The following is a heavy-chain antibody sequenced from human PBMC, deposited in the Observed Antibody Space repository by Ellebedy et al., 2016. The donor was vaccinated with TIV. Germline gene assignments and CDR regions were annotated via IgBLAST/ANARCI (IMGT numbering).Heavy chain of an antibody. CDR3: AREQSPDDAFDI. Sequence: ASVKVSXXVSGYTLTELSMHWVRQAPGKGLEWMGGFDPEDGETIYAQKFQGRVTMTEDTSTDTAYMELSSLRSEDTAVYYCAREQSPDDAFDIWGQGTMVTVSS. V-gene: IGHV1-24*01. D-gene: IGHD1-14*01. CDR2: FDPEDGET. CDR1: GYTLTELS. J-gene: IGHJ3*02.